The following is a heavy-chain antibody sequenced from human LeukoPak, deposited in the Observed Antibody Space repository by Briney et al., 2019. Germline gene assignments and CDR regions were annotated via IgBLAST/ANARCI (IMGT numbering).Heavy chain of an antibody. J-gene: IGHJ4*02. V-gene: IGHV3-30*02. CDR2: IRFDGGKT. CDR1: GFTFSNYG. D-gene: IGHD3-10*01. Sequence: GGSLRLSCAASGFTFSNYGMHWVRQAPGKGLEWVAFIRFDGGKTYYADSVKGRFTISRDNSKNTLYVQLNSLRAEDTAVYHCAKEPTGRYYFDLWGQGTLDTVSS. CDR3: AKEPTGRYYFDL.